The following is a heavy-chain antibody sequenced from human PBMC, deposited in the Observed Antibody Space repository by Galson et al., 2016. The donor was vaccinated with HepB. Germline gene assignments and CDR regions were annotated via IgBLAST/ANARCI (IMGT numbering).Heavy chain of an antibody. V-gene: IGHV5-51*01. CDR1: AYSFTSYW. D-gene: IGHD6-19*01. CDR3: ARRGIAVAGRGGIDY. J-gene: IGHJ4*02. Sequence: QSGAEVKKPGESLRISCKGSAYSFTSYWIGWVRQMPGKGPEWMAMIYPGDSDTRYSPSFQGQVTISADKSISTAYRQWSSLKASDTAMYYCARRGIAVAGRGGIDYWGQGNPGHRLL. CDR2: IYPGDSDT.